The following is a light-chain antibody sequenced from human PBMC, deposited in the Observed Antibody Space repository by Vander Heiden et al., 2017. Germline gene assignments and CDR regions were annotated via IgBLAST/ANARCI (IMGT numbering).Light chain of an antibody. V-gene: IGKV1-39*01. J-gene: IGKJ1*01. CDR2: AAS. Sequence: DIQMTHSPSSLSASIGDRVTITCRASQSISSYLNWYQQKPGKAPELLIYAASSLQSGVPSRFSGSGSGTDFTLTISSLQPEDFATYYCQQNYSTPRTFGQGTKVEIK. CDR1: QSISSY. CDR3: QQNYSTPRT.